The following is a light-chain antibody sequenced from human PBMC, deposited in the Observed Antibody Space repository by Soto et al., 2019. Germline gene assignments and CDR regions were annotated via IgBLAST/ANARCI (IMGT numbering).Light chain of an antibody. CDR1: QSINRH. CDR2: DAS. Sequence: EIVLTQSPATLSLCPGERATLSCRASQSINRHLAWYRQKPGQAPRLLIYDASNRATGIPARFSGSGSGTDFTLTISSLQAEDFAVYYCQQYNSWPLTFGGGTKVDI. CDR3: QQYNSWPLT. V-gene: IGKV3-11*01. J-gene: IGKJ4*01.